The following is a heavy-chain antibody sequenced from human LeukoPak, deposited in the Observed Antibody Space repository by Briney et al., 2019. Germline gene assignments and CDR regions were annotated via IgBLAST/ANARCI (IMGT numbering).Heavy chain of an antibody. CDR2: IKSKTDGGTT. J-gene: IGHJ4*02. CDR3: TTVGDYGDVDY. V-gene: IGHV3-15*01. D-gene: IGHD4-17*01. Sequence: GGSLRLSCAASGFTFSNAWMSWVRQAPGKGLEWVGCIKSKTDGGTTDYAAPVKGRFTISRDDSKNTLYLQMNSLKTEDTAVYYCTTVGDYGDVDYWGQGTLVTVSS. CDR1: GFTFSNAW.